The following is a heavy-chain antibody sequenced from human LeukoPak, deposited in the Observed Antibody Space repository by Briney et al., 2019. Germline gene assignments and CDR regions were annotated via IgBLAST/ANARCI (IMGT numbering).Heavy chain of an antibody. V-gene: IGHV4-59*01. J-gene: IGHJ5*02. CDR1: GGSISSYY. CDR2: IYYSGSS. Sequence: PSETLSLTCTVSGGSISSYYWSWIRQPPGKGLEWIGYIYYSGSSNYNPSLKSRVSMSVDTSRNQFSLNLSSVTAADTAVYYCARDLSLGGFAPWGQGTLVTVSS. CDR3: ARDLSLGGFAP.